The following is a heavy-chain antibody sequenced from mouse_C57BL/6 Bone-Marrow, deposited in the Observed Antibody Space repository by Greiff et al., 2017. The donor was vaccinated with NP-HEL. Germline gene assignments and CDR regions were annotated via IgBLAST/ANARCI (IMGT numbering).Heavy chain of an antibody. V-gene: IGHV1-4*01. CDR2: INPSSGYT. Sequence: VQLHQSGAELARPGASVKLSCKASGYTFTSYTMHWVKQRPGQGLEWIGYINPSSGYTKYNQKFKDKATLTADKSSSTAYMQLSSLTSEDSAVYYCAGDYYGSSDVYFDYWGQGTTLTVSS. J-gene: IGHJ2*01. CDR1: GYTFTSYT. D-gene: IGHD1-1*01. CDR3: AGDYYGSSDVYFDY.